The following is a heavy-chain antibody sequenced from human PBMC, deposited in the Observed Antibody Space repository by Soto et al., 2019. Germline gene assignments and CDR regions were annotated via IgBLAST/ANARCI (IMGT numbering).Heavy chain of an antibody. Sequence: SETLSLTCSIYSGSFSGYYWSWIRQTPGMGLEWIGEVDHRGSTTYNPSLKNRASISIDSSKNLFSLELTSVTAADTALYFCARYEYGNSLYGVDVWGQGTRVTVSS. V-gene: IGHV4-34*01. CDR2: VDHRGST. J-gene: IGHJ6*02. CDR3: ARYEYGNSLYGVDV. D-gene: IGHD1-7*01. CDR1: SGSFSGYY.